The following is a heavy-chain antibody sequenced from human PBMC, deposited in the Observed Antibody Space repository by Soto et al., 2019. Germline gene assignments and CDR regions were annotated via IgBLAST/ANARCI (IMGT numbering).Heavy chain of an antibody. V-gene: IGHV4-31*03. CDR2: LYFSGST. CDR3: ARGVTMVRGVIHTPYFDY. J-gene: IGHJ4*02. CDR1: GGSISSGGYY. D-gene: IGHD3-10*01. Sequence: QVQLQESGPGLVKPSQTLSLTCTVSGGSISSGGYYWSWIRQHPGKGLEWIGYLYFSGSTYYTPSLKSRLTISVDKSKNQSSLKLSSVTAADTAVYYCARGVTMVRGVIHTPYFDYWGQGTLVTVSS.